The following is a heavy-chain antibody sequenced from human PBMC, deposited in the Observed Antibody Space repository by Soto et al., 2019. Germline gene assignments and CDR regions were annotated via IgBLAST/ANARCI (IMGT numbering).Heavy chain of an antibody. V-gene: IGHV1-69*01. CDR1: GGTFSSYA. D-gene: IGHD3-22*01. CDR3: ARERGGAIIVGVTGTFDV. CDR2: IIAILGKA. J-gene: IGHJ3*01. Sequence: QVQLVQSGAEVKKPGSSVKVSCKASGGTFSSYATSWVRQAPGQGLEWMGGIIAILGKANYAEKFQGRVTITADESTSTAYMELSSLRSEDTAVYYCARERGGAIIVGVTGTFDVWGQGTLVTVSS.